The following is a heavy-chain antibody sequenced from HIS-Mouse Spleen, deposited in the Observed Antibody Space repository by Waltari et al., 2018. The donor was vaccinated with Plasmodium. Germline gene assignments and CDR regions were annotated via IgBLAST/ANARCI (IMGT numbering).Heavy chain of an antibody. Sequence: QLQLQESGPGLVKPSETLSLTCTVSGGSISSSSYYWGWIRQPPGKGLEWIGSIYYSGSTYYTPSLKSRVTISLDTSKNQFSRKLSSVTAADTAVYYCARDRITGTSYFDYWGQGTLVTVSS. D-gene: IGHD1-7*01. CDR1: GGSISSSSYY. CDR3: ARDRITGTSYFDY. J-gene: IGHJ4*02. V-gene: IGHV4-39*07. CDR2: IYYSGST.